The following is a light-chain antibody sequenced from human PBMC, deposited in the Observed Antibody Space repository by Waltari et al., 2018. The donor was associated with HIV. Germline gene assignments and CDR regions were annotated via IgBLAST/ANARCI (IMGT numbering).Light chain of an antibody. Sequence: QSALTPPPSASGSPGPAVTISCTGPRSDVGGFKYVSWYPQHPGNTPKLKIFTVRKRPSGVPDRFSGSKSGNTAFLTVSGLQAEDEADYYCKSYAGSSNPYVFGTGTKVTVL. CDR2: TVR. CDR3: KSYAGSSNPYV. CDR1: RSDVGGFKY. V-gene: IGLV2-8*01. J-gene: IGLJ1*01.